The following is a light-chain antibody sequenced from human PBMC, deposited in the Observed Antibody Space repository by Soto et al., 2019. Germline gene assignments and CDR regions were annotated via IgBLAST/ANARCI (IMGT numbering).Light chain of an antibody. V-gene: IGKV1-17*01. J-gene: IGKJ1*01. Sequence: DIQMTQSPSSLSASVGDRVTITCRASQGITKDLGWYQQKPGEAPKRLIYAASSLQSGVPSRFSGSGSGTEFTLTISSLQPEDFATYYCLQHNSYPWTFGQGTKVDIK. CDR3: LQHNSYPWT. CDR2: AAS. CDR1: QGITKD.